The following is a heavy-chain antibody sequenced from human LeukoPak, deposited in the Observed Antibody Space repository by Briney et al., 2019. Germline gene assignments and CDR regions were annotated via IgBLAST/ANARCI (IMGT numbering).Heavy chain of an antibody. CDR3: AKCPRSSSWSTRKWYYFDY. J-gene: IGHJ4*02. CDR1: GFTFSSYE. D-gene: IGHD6-13*01. V-gene: IGHV3-23*01. CDR2: ISGSGGST. Sequence: GGSLRLSCAASGFTFSSYEMDWVRQAPGKGLEWVSAISGSGGSTYYADSVKGRFTIYRDNSKNTLYLQMNSLRAEDTAVYYCAKCPRSSSWSTRKWYYFDYWGQGTLVTVSS.